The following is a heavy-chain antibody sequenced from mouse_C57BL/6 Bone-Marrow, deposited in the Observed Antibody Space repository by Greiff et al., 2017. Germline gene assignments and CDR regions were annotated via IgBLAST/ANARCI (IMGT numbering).Heavy chain of an antibody. CDR3: ARRSFAY. Sequence: QVQLKESGAELVRPGTSVKVSCKASGYAFTNYLIEWVKQRPGQGLEWIGVINPGSGGTNYNEKFKGKATLTADKSSSTAYMQLSSLTSEDSAVYFCARRSFAYWGQGTLVTVSA. CDR1: GYAFTNYL. J-gene: IGHJ3*01. CDR2: INPGSGGT. V-gene: IGHV1-54*01.